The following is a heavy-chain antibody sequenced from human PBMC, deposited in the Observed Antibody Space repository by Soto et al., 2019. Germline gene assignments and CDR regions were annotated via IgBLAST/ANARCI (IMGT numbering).Heavy chain of an antibody. Sequence: EVQLVESGGGLVHPGGSLRLSCAASGFTFSNYEMNWVRQAPGKGLEWVSYISSGGRTRYYADSVKGRFTISRDNAKNSLYLQMNSLRAEDAAIYYCVKNRELYYDGSRAHDSWGQGTLVTVSS. J-gene: IGHJ4*02. D-gene: IGHD3-16*01. CDR2: ISSGGRTR. CDR3: VKNRELYYDGSRAHDS. V-gene: IGHV3-48*03. CDR1: GFTFSNYE.